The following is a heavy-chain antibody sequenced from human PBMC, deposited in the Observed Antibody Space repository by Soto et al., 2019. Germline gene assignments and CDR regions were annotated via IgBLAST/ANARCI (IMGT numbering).Heavy chain of an antibody. CDR2: IYWDDDK. CDR1: GFSLTSGVG. V-gene: IGHV2-5*02. Sequence: QITLKESGPPLVRPPQTLTLTCTFSGFSLTSGVGVGWIRQPPGKALERLALIYWDDDKRYSPSLKNRLTITKDTSQNQVVLTMPNVGPVAPATYFCAHIDPEIVTVGGHGGFDYWGQGTLVTVSS. J-gene: IGHJ4*02. D-gene: IGHD5-12*01. CDR3: AHIDPEIVTVGGHGGFDY.